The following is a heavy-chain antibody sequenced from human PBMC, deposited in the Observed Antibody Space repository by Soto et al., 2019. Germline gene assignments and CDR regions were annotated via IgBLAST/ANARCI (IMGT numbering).Heavy chain of an antibody. CDR2: IRTKTDNYAT. D-gene: IGHD6-19*01. CDR3: IRHGDSSGWS. CDR1: GFTFSGSL. Sequence: PGGSLRLSCAASGFTFSGSLMHWVRQASGKGLEWVGRIRTKTDNYATVYAASVKDRFTISRDDSKNTAYLQMNSLRTEDTAIYYCIRHGDSSGWSWGQGTLVTVSS. J-gene: IGHJ5*01. V-gene: IGHV3-73*01.